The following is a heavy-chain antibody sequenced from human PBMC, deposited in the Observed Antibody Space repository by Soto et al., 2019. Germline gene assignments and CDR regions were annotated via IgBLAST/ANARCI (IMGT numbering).Heavy chain of an antibody. V-gene: IGHV3-7*01. D-gene: IGHD3-9*01. CDR2: IKQDESEK. J-gene: IGHJ4*02. CDR3: ATVVGYYDILTGTYTRYYFEH. Sequence: EVQLVESGGGLVQPGGSLRLSCATSGFPFSSYWMSWLRQAPGKGLEWVANIKQDESEKYYVDSVKGRFTISRDNAKNSLHLQMNTLRAEDTAVYYCATVVGYYDILTGTYTRYYFEHWGLGTLVTVSS. CDR1: GFPFSSYW.